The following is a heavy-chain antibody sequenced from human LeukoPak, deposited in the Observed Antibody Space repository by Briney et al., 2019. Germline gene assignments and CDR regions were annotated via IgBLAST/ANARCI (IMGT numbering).Heavy chain of an antibody. CDR2: IYTSGST. CDR3: ARECDIVVVPPAYDAFDI. J-gene: IGHJ3*02. V-gene: IGHV4-4*07. Sequence: PSETLSLTCTVSGGSISSYYWSWIRQPAGKGLEWIGRIYTSGSTNYNPSLKSRVTISVDKSKNQFSLKLSSVTAADTAVYYCARECDIVVVPPAYDAFDIWGQGTMVTVSS. CDR1: GGSISSYY. D-gene: IGHD2-2*01.